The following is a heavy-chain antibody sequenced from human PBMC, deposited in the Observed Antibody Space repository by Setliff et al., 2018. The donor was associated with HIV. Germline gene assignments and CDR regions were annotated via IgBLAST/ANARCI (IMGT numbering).Heavy chain of an antibody. CDR3: ARGYSSSWYPGFYYYGMDV. J-gene: IGHJ6*02. D-gene: IGHD6-13*01. CDR1: GFTFSDYY. Sequence: PGGSLRLSCAASGFTFSDYYMSWIRQAPGKGLEWVSYISSSSSYIYYADSVKGRFTISRDNAKNSLYLQMNSLRAEDTAVYYCARGYSSSWYPGFYYYGMDVWGQGTTVTVSS. V-gene: IGHV3-11*06. CDR2: ISSSSSYI.